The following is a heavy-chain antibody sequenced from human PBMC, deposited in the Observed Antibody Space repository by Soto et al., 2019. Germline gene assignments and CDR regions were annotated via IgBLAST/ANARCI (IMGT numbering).Heavy chain of an antibody. CDR2: ISGSGGST. CDR3: AKDFVVVVTSFAFDI. D-gene: IGHD2-21*02. CDR1: GFTFSSYA. V-gene: IGHV3-23*01. Sequence: GGSLSLSCAASGFTFSSYAMSWVRQAPGKGLEWVSAISGSGGSTYYADSVKGRFTISRDNSKNTLYLQMNSLRAEDTAVYYCAKDFVVVVTSFAFDIWGQGTMVTVSS. J-gene: IGHJ3*02.